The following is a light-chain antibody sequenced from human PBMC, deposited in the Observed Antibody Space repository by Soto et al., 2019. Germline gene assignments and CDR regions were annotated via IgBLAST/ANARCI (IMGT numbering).Light chain of an antibody. V-gene: IGKV3-15*01. J-gene: IGKJ4*01. CDR3: QQYNRWPLT. CDR1: QRISSN. Sequence: EIVMPQSPATLSVSPGERATLSCRASQRISSNLGWYQQRPGQAPRLLIYGASTRATGIPARFSGSGSGSDFTLTISSLQSEDFAVYYCQQYNRWPLTFGGGTKVEI. CDR2: GAS.